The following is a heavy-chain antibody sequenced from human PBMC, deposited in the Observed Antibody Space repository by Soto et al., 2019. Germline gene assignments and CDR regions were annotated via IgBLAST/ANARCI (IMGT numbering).Heavy chain of an antibody. CDR2: IYDGDST. CDR3: ARRYGPYFDY. Sequence: SETLSLTCTVSGGSISGFYWSWIRQSPGKGLEWIGYIYDGDSTNYNPSLKSRVTISVDTSKNQFSLKLSSVTAADTAVYYCARRYGPYFDYWGQGTPVTVSS. V-gene: IGHV4-59*01. J-gene: IGHJ4*02. CDR1: GGSISGFY. D-gene: IGHD4-17*01.